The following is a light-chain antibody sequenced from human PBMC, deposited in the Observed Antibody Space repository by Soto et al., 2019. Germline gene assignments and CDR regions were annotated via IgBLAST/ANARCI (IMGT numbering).Light chain of an antibody. CDR1: QNISSW. V-gene: IGKV1-39*01. CDR3: QQSYSTPPLT. Sequence: DIQMTPSPSTLSASVGARVTLTCRASQNISSWLAWYQQKPGKAPQLLISAASSLHTGVPSRFSGSGSGTDFTLTITSLQPEDFATYYCQQSYSTPPLTFGGGTKVDIK. J-gene: IGKJ4*01. CDR2: AAS.